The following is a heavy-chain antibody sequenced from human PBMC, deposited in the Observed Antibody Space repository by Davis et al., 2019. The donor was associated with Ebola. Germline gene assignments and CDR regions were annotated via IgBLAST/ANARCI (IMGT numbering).Heavy chain of an antibody. D-gene: IGHD1-14*01. CDR3: ARDNPPSYYMDV. Sequence: PGGSLRLSCAAPGFTFSDYYMSWIRQAPGKGLEWVSYISSSGSTIYYADSVKGRFTISRDNAKNSLYLQMNSLRAEDTAVYYCARDNPPSYYMDVWGKGTTVTVSS. J-gene: IGHJ6*03. CDR2: ISSSGSTI. V-gene: IGHV3-11*04. CDR1: GFTFSDYY.